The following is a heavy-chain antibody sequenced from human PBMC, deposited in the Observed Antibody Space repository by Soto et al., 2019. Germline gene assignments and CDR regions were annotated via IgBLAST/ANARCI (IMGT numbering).Heavy chain of an antibody. J-gene: IGHJ4*02. Sequence: GASVKVSCKASGYTFTSYGISWVRQAPGQGLEWMGWISAYNGNTNYAQKLQGRVTMTTDTSTSTAYMELRSLRSDDTAVYYCARDQPTYYYDSSGYLPYFDYWGQGTLVTAPQ. V-gene: IGHV1-18*01. CDR3: ARDQPTYYYDSSGYLPYFDY. CDR1: GYTFTSYG. CDR2: ISAYNGNT. D-gene: IGHD3-22*01.